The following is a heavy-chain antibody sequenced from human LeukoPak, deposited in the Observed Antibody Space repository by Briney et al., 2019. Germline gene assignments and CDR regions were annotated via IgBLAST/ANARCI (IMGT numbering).Heavy chain of an antibody. J-gene: IGHJ4*02. CDR1: GGSISSSSYS. Sequence: SETLSLTCTVSGGSISSSSYSWGWIRQPPGKGLEWIGSRFYSGSTNYNPSLRGRVTISVLTSKNQISLRLNSVTAADTAVYYCAADRGEDGSRHKWGPGTLVTVSS. V-gene: IGHV4-39*07. D-gene: IGHD5-24*01. CDR3: AADRGEDGSRHK. CDR2: RFYSGST.